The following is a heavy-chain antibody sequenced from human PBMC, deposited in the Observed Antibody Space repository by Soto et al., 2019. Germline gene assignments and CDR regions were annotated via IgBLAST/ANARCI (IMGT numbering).Heavy chain of an antibody. D-gene: IGHD6-19*01. Sequence: QLQLQESGPGLVKPSETLSLTCTVSGGSISSSSYYWGWIRQPPGKGLEWIGSIYYSGSTYYNPSLKSRVTISVDTSKNQFSLKLSSVTAADTAVYYCARHGQWLVPTIDYWGQGTLVTVSS. CDR1: GGSISSSSYY. J-gene: IGHJ4*02. CDR2: IYYSGST. V-gene: IGHV4-39*01. CDR3: ARHGQWLVPTIDY.